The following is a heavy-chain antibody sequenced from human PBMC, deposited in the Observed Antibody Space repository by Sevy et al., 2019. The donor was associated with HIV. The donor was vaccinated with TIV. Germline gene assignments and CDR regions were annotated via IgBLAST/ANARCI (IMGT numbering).Heavy chain of an antibody. CDR2: IRSSSSYI. CDR1: GFTFSSYS. Sequence: GGSLRLSCAASGFTFSSYSMNWVRQAPGKGLEWISSIRSSSSYIYYADSVKGRFTISRDNAKNSLYLQMNSLRAEDTAVYYCARVGGSGSYYNGWGQGTLVTVSS. V-gene: IGHV3-21*01. J-gene: IGHJ4*02. CDR3: ARVGGSGSYYNG. D-gene: IGHD3-10*01.